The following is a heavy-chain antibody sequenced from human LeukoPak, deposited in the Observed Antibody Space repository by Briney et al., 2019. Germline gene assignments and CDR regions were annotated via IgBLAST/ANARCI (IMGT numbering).Heavy chain of an antibody. CDR1: GFTVSSNY. CDR3: ARDGVYGGNSGDYYYMDV. D-gene: IGHD4-23*01. J-gene: IGHJ6*03. CDR2: IYSGGSA. V-gene: IGHV3-66*02. Sequence: PGGSLRLSCAASGFTVSSNYMSWVRQAPGKGLEWVSVIYSGGSAYYADSVKGRSTISRDNSKNTLYLQMNSLRAEDTAVYYCARDGVYGGNSGDYYYMDVWGKGTTVTVSS.